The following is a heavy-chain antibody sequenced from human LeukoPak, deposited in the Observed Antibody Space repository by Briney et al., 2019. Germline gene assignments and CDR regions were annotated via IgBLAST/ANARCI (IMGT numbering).Heavy chain of an antibody. V-gene: IGHV3-33*08. D-gene: IGHD4-17*01. CDR3: ARDNYGYYFDY. Sequence: GGSLRLSCAASGFTFSRFAMHWVRQAPGKGLEWVAVIWYDGSNKYYADSVKGRFTISRDNSKNTLYLQMNSLRAEDTAVYYCARDNYGYYFDYWGQGTLVTVSS. CDR2: IWYDGSNK. J-gene: IGHJ4*02. CDR1: GFTFSRFA.